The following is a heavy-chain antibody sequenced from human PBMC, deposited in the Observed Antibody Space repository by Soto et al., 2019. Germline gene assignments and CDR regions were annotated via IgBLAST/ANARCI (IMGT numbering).Heavy chain of an antibody. J-gene: IGHJ6*02. CDR1: GFTVSSNY. D-gene: IGHD2-21*01. CDR2: FYSGGIT. Sequence: GGSLRLSCAASGFTVSSNYMNWVRQAPGKGLEWVSVFYSGGITYYADSVKGRFTISRDNSKNTLYLQMNSLRAEDTAVYYCARVAVGSYGMDVWGQGTTVTVSS. V-gene: IGHV3-53*01. CDR3: ARVAVGSYGMDV.